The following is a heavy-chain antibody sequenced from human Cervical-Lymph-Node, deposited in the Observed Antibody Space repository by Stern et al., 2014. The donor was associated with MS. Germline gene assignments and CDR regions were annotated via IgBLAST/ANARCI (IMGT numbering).Heavy chain of an antibody. J-gene: IGHJ4*02. CDR2: RRQDGYDK. Sequence: EDQLVESGGGLVQPGWSLRLSCVASGFSFGTSWVGWVRQPPGRGLEWDANRRQDGYDKFYVDSVKGRFTISRDNAMNSLYLQMNSLTVADTAVYYCARDRRAFLDYWGQGTHVAVSS. CDR1: GFSFGTSW. V-gene: IGHV3-7*01. CDR3: ARDRRAFLDY. D-gene: IGHD2/OR15-2a*01.